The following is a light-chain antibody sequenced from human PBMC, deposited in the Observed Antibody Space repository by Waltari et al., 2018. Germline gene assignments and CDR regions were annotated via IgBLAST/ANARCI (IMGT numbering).Light chain of an antibody. CDR3: QQYAAYPVT. CDR2: QAS. V-gene: IGKV1-5*03. Sequence: DIQMTQSPSTLSASVGDRVTITCRASQSIRTWLAWFQQKPGNAPKLLIHQASILEGGVPSRFSGSGSGTEFTLTISSLQPDDFAAYYCQQYAAYPVTFGQGTKLEIK. CDR1: QSIRTW. J-gene: IGKJ2*01.